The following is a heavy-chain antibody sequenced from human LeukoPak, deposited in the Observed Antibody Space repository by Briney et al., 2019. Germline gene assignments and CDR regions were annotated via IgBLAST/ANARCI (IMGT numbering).Heavy chain of an antibody. Sequence: PSETLSLTCTISGSSISSAYYWGWIRQPPGKGLEWIGSMYHSGNTYYNPSLKSRVTMSVDTSKNQFSLKLNLVTAADTAVYYCARNRGGRDWFDPWGQGTLATVSS. V-gene: IGHV4-38-2*02. CDR1: GSSISSAYY. J-gene: IGHJ5*02. CDR2: MYHSGNT. CDR3: ARNRGGRDWFDP. D-gene: IGHD3-16*01.